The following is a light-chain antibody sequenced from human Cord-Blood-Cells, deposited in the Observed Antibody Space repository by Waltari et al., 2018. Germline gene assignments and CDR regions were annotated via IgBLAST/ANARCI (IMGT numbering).Light chain of an antibody. CDR3: QQSYSTPWT. CDR2: AAS. CDR1: QSISSS. Sequence: DIQMTQSPSSLSASVGDRVTIPCRASQSISSSLNWYQQKPGKAPKLLIDAASSLQSGVPARFSGSGSGTNFTLTISSLQPEDFATYYCQQSYSTPWTFGHGTEVEIK. J-gene: IGKJ1*01. V-gene: IGKV1-39*01.